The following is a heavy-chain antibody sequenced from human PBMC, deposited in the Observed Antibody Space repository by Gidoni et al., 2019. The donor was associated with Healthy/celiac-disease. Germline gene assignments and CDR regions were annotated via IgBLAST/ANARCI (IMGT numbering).Heavy chain of an antibody. CDR1: GFPFSGSA. Sequence: EVQLVESGGGLVQPGGSLKLSCAASGFPFSGSAMHWVRQASGTGLEWVGRIRSKANSYATAYAASVKGRFTISRDDSKNTAYLQMNSLKTEDTAVYYCTRQRESVRFLVAYGMDVWGQGTTVTVSS. D-gene: IGHD3-3*01. J-gene: IGHJ6*02. CDR3: TRQRESVRFLVAYGMDV. CDR2: IRSKANSYAT. V-gene: IGHV3-73*02.